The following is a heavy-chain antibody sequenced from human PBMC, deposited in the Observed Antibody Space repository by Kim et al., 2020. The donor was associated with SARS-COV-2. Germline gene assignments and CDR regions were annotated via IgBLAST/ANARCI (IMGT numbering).Heavy chain of an antibody. V-gene: IGHV1-69*02. D-gene: IGHD2-2*02. Sequence: NYAQKFQGRFTSTADKSTSTAYMGLSSLSSEDTAVYYCARFIYTEGYFQHWGQGTLVTVSS. J-gene: IGHJ1*01. CDR3: ARFIYTEGYFQH.